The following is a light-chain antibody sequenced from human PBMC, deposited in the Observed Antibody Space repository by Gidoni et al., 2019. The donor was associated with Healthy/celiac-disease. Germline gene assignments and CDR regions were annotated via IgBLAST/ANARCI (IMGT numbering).Light chain of an antibody. J-gene: IGKJ4*01. CDR2: LGS. V-gene: IGKV2-28*01. Sequence: EIVMTKSPLSLPVTPGEPASISCRSSQSLLHSNGYNYLDWYLQKPGQSTQLLIYLGSNLASGVPDRFSGSGSVTDFTLKISRVDAEDVGVYYCIQALQTPRLTFGGGTKVEIK. CDR1: QSLLHSNGYNY. CDR3: IQALQTPRLT.